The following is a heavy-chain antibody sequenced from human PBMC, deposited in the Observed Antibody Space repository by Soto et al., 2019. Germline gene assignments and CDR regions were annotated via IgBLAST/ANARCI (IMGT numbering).Heavy chain of an antibody. CDR2: IFSNDEK. J-gene: IGHJ4*02. Sequence: SGPTLVNPTETLTLTCTVSGFSLSDDKMGVSWVRQPPGKALEWLAHIFSNDEKSYSTSLQSRLTISKDTSKSQVVLTVTNMDPVDTATYYCARTSYFHFWSGSYEVVLRGLDDWGQGALVTVSS. D-gene: IGHD3-3*01. CDR1: GFSLSDDKMG. V-gene: IGHV2-26*01. CDR3: ARTSYFHFWSGSYEVVLRGLDD.